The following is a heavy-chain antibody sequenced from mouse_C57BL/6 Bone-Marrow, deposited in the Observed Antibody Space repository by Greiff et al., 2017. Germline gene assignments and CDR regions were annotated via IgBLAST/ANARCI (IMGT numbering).Heavy chain of an antibody. Sequence: EVMLVESGGGLVQPGGSLKLSCAASGFTFSDYYMYWVRQTPEKRLEWVAYISNGGGSTYYPDTVKGRFTISRDNAKNTLYLQMSRLKSEDTAMYYCARHGDYGNYFDYWGQGTTLTVSS. J-gene: IGHJ2*01. V-gene: IGHV5-12*01. CDR3: ARHGDYGNYFDY. CDR1: GFTFSDYY. CDR2: ISNGGGST. D-gene: IGHD2-13*01.